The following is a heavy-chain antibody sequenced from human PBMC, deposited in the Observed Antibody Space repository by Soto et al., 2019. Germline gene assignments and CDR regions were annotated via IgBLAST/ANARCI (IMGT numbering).Heavy chain of an antibody. D-gene: IGHD2-21*02. Sequence: QVQLVESGGGVVQPGRSLRLSCAASGFTFSSYAMHWVRQAPGKGLEWVAVISYDGSNKYYADSVKGRFTISRDNSKNTLYLRMNNLRAEDTAVYYCARDPDCGGDCYSGTGAGWFDPWGQGTLVTVSS. CDR1: GFTFSSYA. CDR2: ISYDGSNK. J-gene: IGHJ5*02. CDR3: ARDPDCGGDCYSGTGAGWFDP. V-gene: IGHV3-30-3*01.